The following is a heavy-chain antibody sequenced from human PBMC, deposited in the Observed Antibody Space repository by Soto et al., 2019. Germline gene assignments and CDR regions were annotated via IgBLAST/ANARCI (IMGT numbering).Heavy chain of an antibody. Sequence: QVHLQESGPGLVKPSETLSLTCTVSGGSINNHYWSWIRQAPGKGPEWIGYIYYTGSTNYNPSLKSRVTMSVDTSKNQFSLNLTSLTAADTAIYYCARANWYSEYWGQGTLVTVSS. CDR3: ARANWYSEY. D-gene: IGHD2-8*01. V-gene: IGHV4-59*11. CDR1: GGSINNHY. J-gene: IGHJ4*02. CDR2: IYYTGST.